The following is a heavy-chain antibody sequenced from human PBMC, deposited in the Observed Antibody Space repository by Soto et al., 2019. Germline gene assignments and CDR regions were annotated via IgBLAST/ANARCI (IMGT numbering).Heavy chain of an antibody. CDR3: SSLYDLILTSYDSSGYQDAFDI. CDR1: GYTFTGYY. D-gene: IGHD3-22*01. CDR2: INPNSGGT. Sequence: ASVKVYCKASGYTFTGYYMHWVRQAPGQGLERMGWINPNSGGTNYAQKFQGWVTMTRDTSISTANMEQIRLRSDDMAVYYFSSLYDLILTSYDSSGYQDAFDIWGQGTMVTVSS. V-gene: IGHV1-2*04. J-gene: IGHJ3*02.